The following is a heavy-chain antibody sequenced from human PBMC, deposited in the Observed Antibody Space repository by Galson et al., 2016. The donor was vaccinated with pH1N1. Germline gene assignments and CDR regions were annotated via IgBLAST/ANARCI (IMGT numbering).Heavy chain of an antibody. D-gene: IGHD3-10*01. CDR3: ASAPRLGELELGDVFDI. CDR2: ISSSGYTI. Sequence: SLRLSCAASGFPFSDYYMTWIRRAPGKGLEWVSYISSSGYTIFYTDSVKGRFTISRDNAKNSLYLQMNSLRAEDTAVYYCASAPRLGELELGDVFDIWGQGTMVTVSS. CDR1: GFPFSDYY. V-gene: IGHV3-11*01. J-gene: IGHJ3*02.